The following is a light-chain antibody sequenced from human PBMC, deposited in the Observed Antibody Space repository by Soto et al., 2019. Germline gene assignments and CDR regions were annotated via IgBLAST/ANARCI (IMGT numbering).Light chain of an antibody. CDR3: QQNNRYGT. Sequence: EIGMTQSPANQSASIGDRVTITCRASQNIRSWLAWYQQKPGQAPKLLIYGVSSLESGVPARFSGSGSGTDFTLTISGLAPDYVGTYYCQQNNRYGTFGQGTKVDIK. CDR1: QNIRSW. V-gene: IGKV1-5*01. J-gene: IGKJ1*01. CDR2: GVS.